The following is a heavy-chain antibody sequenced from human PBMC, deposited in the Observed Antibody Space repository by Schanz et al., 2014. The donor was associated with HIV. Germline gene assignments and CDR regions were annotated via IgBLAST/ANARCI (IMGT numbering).Heavy chain of an antibody. V-gene: IGHV3-74*01. CDR3: ARDRLHPGNGMDV. CDR1: GFTFSSHW. Sequence: EVQLVESGGGLVQPGGSLRLSCAASGFTFSSHWMHWVRQAPGKGLVWVSRINSNEGTTDYADAVKGRFTISRDNSKKTVFLQMNNLRAEDTAVYYCARDRLHPGNGMDVWGQGTTVTVSS. D-gene: IGHD4-4*01. J-gene: IGHJ6*02. CDR2: INSNEGTT.